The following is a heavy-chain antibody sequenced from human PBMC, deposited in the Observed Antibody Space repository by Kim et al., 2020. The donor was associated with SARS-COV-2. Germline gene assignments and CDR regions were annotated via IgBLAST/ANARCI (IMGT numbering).Heavy chain of an antibody. CDR2: IYYSGST. CDR3: ARVTTLRSSVPY. D-gene: IGHD6-6*01. Sequence: SETLSLTCTVSGGSISSSSYYWGWIRQPPGKGLEWIGSIYYSGSTYYNPSLKSRVTISVDTSKNQFSLKLSSVTAADTAVYYCARVTTLRSSVPYWGQGTLVTVSS. CDR1: GGSISSSSYY. V-gene: IGHV4-39*07. J-gene: IGHJ4*02.